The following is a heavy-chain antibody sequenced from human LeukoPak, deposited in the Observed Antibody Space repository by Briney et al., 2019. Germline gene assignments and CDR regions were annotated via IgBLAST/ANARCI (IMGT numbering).Heavy chain of an antibody. D-gene: IGHD5-18*01. CDR1: GDSITNNY. Sequence: SETLSRTCAVSGDSITNNYWSWIRQPPGKGLEWIGYIHYSGSTYYNPSLKSRVTISIDTSKKQFSLELSSVTAADTAVYFCARGYSYVYPTHYDYWGRGTLVTISS. CDR2: IHYSGST. V-gene: IGHV4-59*08. CDR3: ARGYSYVYPTHYDY. J-gene: IGHJ4*02.